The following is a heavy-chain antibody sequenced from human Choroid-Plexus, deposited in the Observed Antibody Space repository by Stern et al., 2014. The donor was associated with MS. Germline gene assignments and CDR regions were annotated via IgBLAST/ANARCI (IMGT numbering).Heavy chain of an antibody. CDR3: AKDRQYLTYFFDH. D-gene: IGHD2/OR15-2a*01. CDR1: GFTFGSCA. J-gene: IGHJ5*02. V-gene: IGHV3-30*18. Sequence: VQLEESGGGLVQPGRPLRLSCVASGFTFGSCAMRWVRQAPGTGLEWVAGVSYDGSNKYYADSVKGRFTISRDNSQNTLYMQMSSLRPEDTAVYYGAKDRQYLTYFFDHWGQGSLVTVSS. CDR2: VSYDGSNK.